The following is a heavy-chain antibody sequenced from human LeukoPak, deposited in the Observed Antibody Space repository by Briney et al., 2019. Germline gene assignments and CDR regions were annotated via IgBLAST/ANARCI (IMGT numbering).Heavy chain of an antibody. CDR3: AKFSDTSGYYSLGSDY. J-gene: IGHJ4*02. CDR1: GFTFSSYA. Sequence: GGSLRLSCAASGFTFSSYAMSWVRQAPGKGLEWVSAISGSGGSTYYADSVKGRFTISRDNSKNTLYVKMNSLRVEDTAVYYCAKFSDTSGYYSLGSDYWGQGTLVTVSS. CDR2: ISGSGGST. D-gene: IGHD3-22*01. V-gene: IGHV3-23*01.